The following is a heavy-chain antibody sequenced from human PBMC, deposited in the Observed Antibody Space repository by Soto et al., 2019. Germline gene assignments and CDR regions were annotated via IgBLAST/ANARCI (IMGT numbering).Heavy chain of an antibody. D-gene: IGHD3-22*01. CDR3: ARSYYDRSGYAVDP. J-gene: IGHJ5*02. CDR1: GGSISSGDYY. V-gene: IGHV4-30-4*01. Sequence: SETLSLTCTVSGGSISSGDYYWSWVRQPPGKGLEWIGDIPHSGSTNHNPSLKSRVTISVDTSKNQFSLKLSFVTAADTAVYYCARSYYDRSGYAVDPWGQGTLVTVSS. CDR2: IPHSGST.